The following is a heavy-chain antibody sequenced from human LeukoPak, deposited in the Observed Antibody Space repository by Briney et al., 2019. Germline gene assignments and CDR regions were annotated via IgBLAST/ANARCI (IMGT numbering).Heavy chain of an antibody. CDR1: GYSISSGYY. Sequence: PSETLSLTCTVSGYSISSGYYWGWIRQPPGMGLEWIGSIYYSGSTYYNPSLKSRVTISVDTSKNQFSLKLSSVTAADTAVYYCARTDYYGSGSSKGGWGQGTLVTVSS. CDR3: ARTDYYGSGSSKGG. D-gene: IGHD3-10*01. V-gene: IGHV4-38-2*02. CDR2: IYYSGST. J-gene: IGHJ4*02.